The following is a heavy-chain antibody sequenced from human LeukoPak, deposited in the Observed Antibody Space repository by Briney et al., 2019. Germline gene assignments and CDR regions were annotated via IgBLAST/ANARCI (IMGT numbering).Heavy chain of an antibody. CDR2: INANTGNP. Sequence: ASVKVPCKASGYTFTNYAIHWVRQAPGQGLEWMGWINANTGNPTYALGFTGRFVFSLDTSVSTAYLQISSLKAEDTAMYYCARGPPDYWGQGTLVTVSS. J-gene: IGHJ4*02. V-gene: IGHV7-4-1*02. CDR3: ARGPPDY. CDR1: GYTFTNYA.